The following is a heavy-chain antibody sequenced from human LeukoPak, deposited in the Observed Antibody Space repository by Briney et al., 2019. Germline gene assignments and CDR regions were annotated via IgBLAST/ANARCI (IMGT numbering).Heavy chain of an antibody. D-gene: IGHD6-13*01. CDR3: AKDRALTGYSSSWYLDY. Sequence: GGSLRLSCAASGFTFSSYGMHWVRQAPGKGLEWVAFIRYDGSNKYYADSVKGRFTISRDNSKNTLYLQMNSLRAEDTAVYYCAKDRALTGYSSSWYLDYWGQGTLVTVSS. J-gene: IGHJ4*02. CDR2: IRYDGSNK. V-gene: IGHV3-30*02. CDR1: GFTFSSYG.